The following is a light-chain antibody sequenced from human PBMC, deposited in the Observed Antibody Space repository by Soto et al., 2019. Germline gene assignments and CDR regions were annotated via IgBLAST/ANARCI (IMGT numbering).Light chain of an antibody. V-gene: IGLV1-44*01. CDR3: AAEDDSPYV. J-gene: IGLJ1*01. CDR2: SNN. CDR1: SSNIGSNT. Sequence: QSVLTQPPSASGTPGQRVTISCSGSSSNIGSNTVDWYQQLPGTAPKLLIYSNNQRPSGVPDRFSGSKSGTSASLAISGLQSEDEADYYCAAEDDSPYVFGTGTKVTVL.